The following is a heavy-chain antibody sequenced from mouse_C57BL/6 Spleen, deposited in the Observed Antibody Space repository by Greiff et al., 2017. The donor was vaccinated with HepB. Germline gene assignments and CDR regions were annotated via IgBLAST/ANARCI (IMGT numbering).Heavy chain of an antibody. CDR1: GYSITSGYY. V-gene: IGHV3-6*01. D-gene: IGHD1-1*01. CDR2: ISYDGSN. J-gene: IGHJ3*01. Sequence: EVKLQESGPGLVKPSQSLSLTCSFTGYSITSGYYWNWIRQFPGNKLEWMGYISYDGSNNYNPSLKNRISITRDTSKNQFFLKLNSVTTEDTATYYCARGHGSSSAWFAYWGQGTLVTVSA. CDR3: ARGHGSSSAWFAY.